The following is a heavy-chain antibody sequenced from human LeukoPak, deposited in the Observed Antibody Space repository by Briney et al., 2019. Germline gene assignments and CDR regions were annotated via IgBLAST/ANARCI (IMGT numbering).Heavy chain of an antibody. CDR1: GFTVSSNY. J-gene: IGHJ6*02. Sequence: GSLRLSCAASGFTVSSNYMSWVRQAPGKGLEWVSVIYSGGSTYYADSVKGRFTISRDNSKNTLYLQMNSLRAEDTAVYYCARDTYDSPYGMDVWGQGTTVTVSS. D-gene: IGHD3-22*01. CDR2: IYSGGST. CDR3: ARDTYDSPYGMDV. V-gene: IGHV3-66*01.